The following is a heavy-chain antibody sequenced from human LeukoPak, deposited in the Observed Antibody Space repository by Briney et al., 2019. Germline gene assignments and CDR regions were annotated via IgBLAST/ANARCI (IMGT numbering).Heavy chain of an antibody. CDR1: GVSLRNSAFS. CDR3: ARVLFDGAHYYSNFYMDV. Sequence: SETLSLTCTVTGVSLRNSAFSWAWIRQPPGEGLEWIGTIYSGGNTYSNSSLKRRVTISLDTSKKEFSLKLSSVTAADTAIYYCARVLFDGAHYYSNFYMDVWGKGTAVTVSS. CDR2: IYSGGNT. V-gene: IGHV4-39*07. D-gene: IGHD5-24*01. J-gene: IGHJ6*03.